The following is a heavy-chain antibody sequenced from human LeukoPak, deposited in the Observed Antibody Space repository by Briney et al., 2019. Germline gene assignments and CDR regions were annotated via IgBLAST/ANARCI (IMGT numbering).Heavy chain of an antibody. CDR1: GFTVSSNY. Sequence: GGSLRLSCAASGFTVSSNYMSWVRQAPGKGLEWVSVIYSGGSTYYADSVKGRFTISRDNSKNTLYLQMNSLRAEDTAVYYCARQTGTTRPFDYWGQGTLVTVSS. D-gene: IGHD1-7*01. V-gene: IGHV3-66*02. CDR2: IYSGGST. CDR3: ARQTGTTRPFDY. J-gene: IGHJ4*02.